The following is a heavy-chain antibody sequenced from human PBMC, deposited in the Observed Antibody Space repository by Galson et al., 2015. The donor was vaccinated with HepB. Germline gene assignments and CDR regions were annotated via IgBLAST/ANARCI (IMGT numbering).Heavy chain of an antibody. CDR3: AKERGRDWGLRDAFDI. V-gene: IGHV3-9*01. CDR1: GFTFDDYA. J-gene: IGHJ3*02. CDR2: ISWNSGSI. D-gene: IGHD7-27*01. Sequence: SLRLSCAASGFTFDDYAMHWVRQAPGKGLEWVSGISWNSGSIGYADSVKGRFTISRDNAKNSLYLQMNSLRAEDTALYYCAKERGRDWGLRDAFDIWGQGTMVTVSS.